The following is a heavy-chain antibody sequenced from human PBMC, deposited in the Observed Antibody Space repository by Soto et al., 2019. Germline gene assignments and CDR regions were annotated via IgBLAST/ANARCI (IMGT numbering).Heavy chain of an antibody. V-gene: IGHV4-59*01. J-gene: IGHJ5*02. CDR3: AREPKNYYGSGRSNCFDP. CDR2: IYYSGST. D-gene: IGHD3-10*01. Sequence: SETLSLTCTVSGGSISSYDWSWIRQPPGKGLEWIGYIYYSGSTNYNPSLKSRVTISVDTSKNQFSLKLSSVTAADTAVYYCAREPKNYYGSGRSNCFDPWGQGTLVTVSS. CDR1: GGSISSYD.